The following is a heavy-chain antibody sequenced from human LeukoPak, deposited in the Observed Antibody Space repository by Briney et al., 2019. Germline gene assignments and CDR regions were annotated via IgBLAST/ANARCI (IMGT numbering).Heavy chain of an antibody. CDR3: ARDFYYYGSGKYYSVDVFDI. J-gene: IGHJ3*02. CDR2: ISYDESNK. Sequence: GGSLRLSCAASGFTFSSYGMHWVRQAPGKGPEWVALISYDESNKYYADSVKGRFTISRDNSKNTLYLQMNSLRAEDTAVYYCARDFYYYGSGKYYSVDVFDIWGRGTMVTVSS. D-gene: IGHD3-10*01. V-gene: IGHV3-30*03. CDR1: GFTFSSYG.